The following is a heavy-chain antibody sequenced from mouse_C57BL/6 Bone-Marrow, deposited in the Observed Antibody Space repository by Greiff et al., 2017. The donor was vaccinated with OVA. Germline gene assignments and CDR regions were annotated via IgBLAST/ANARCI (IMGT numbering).Heavy chain of an antibody. J-gene: IGHJ2*01. CDR2: INYDGSST. CDR3: ARDTPFDY. V-gene: IGHV5-16*01. Sequence: EVQLVESEGGLVQPGSSMKLSCTASGFTFSDYYMAWVRQVPEKGLEWVANINYDGSSTYYLDSLKSRFIISRDNAKNILYLQMSSLKSEDTATYYCARDTPFDYWGQGTTRTVSS. CDR1: GFTFSDYY.